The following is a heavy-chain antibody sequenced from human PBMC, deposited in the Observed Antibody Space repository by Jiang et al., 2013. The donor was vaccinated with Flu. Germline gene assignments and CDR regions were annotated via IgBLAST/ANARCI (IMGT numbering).Heavy chain of an antibody. CDR2: FIPMSGIV. D-gene: IGHD3-16*01. CDR3: AISLYQFLSEHNWFDP. Sequence: SGAEVKKPGSSVKVACKASGVTFTNSAITWVRQAPGQGLEWMGGFIPMSGIVNYAQKFQDRVSITADKSTTTAYMELRSLRSDDTAIYYCAISLYQFLSEHNWFDPWGQGTLVTVSP. J-gene: IGHJ5*02. V-gene: IGHV1-69*17. CDR1: GVTFTNSA.